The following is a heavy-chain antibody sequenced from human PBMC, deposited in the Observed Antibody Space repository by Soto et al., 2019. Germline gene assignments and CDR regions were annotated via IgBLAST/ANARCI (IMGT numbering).Heavy chain of an antibody. CDR2: IYHTGTT. CDR1: GGSINIGDYS. J-gene: IGHJ5*02. D-gene: IGHD3-22*01. CDR3: ARGINYYDSSGDSWFDP. Sequence: SETLSLTCTVSGGSINIGDYSWTWIRQPPGKGLEWIGYIYHTGTTYYNMSLKSRVTISVDRSKNQFSLKLSSVTAADTAVYYCARGINYYDSSGDSWFDPWGQGTLVT. V-gene: IGHV4-30-2*01.